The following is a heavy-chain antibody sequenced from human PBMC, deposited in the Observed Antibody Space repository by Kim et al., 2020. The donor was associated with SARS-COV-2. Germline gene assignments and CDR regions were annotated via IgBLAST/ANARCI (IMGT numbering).Heavy chain of an antibody. V-gene: IGHV3-66*01. CDR2: IFSDGRT. D-gene: IGHD3-22*01. CDR1: GFSVRNTY. Sequence: GGSLRLSCAPSGFSVRNTYLSWVRQAPGKGLEWVSLIFSDGRTFYADPVKGRFTVSKDNSKDTLYLQMNSLVAEDTAVYFCARAGYYDSSGHYFASTFDLWGQGPLVTVSS. J-gene: IGHJ4*02. CDR3: ARAGYYDSSGHYFASTFDL.